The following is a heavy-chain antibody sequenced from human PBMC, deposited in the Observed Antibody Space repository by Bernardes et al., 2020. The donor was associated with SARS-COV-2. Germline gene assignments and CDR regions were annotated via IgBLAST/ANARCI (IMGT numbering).Heavy chain of an antibody. J-gene: IGHJ4*02. V-gene: IGHV3-74*01. CDR1: GYTLGNFG. CDR2: IKNGGSTT. CDR3: TSSFSDGY. Sequence: GSLRLSCAASGYTLGNFGMHWVRQAPGQGLVWVSHIKNGGSTTFYADSVKGRFTISWDNAKDTLYLQMNSLRVEDTAIYYCTSSFSDGYWGQGILVTVSS.